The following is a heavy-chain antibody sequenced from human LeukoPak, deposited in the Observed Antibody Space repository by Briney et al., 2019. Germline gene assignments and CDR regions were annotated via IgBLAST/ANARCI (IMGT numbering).Heavy chain of an antibody. CDR1: GFTFSSYS. Sequence: GGSLRLSCAASGFTFSSYSMNWVRQAPGKGLEWVAVISYDGSTKYYADSVKGRFTISRDNSKNTLYLQMNSLRAEDTAVYFCARGDSRVVVTAIDYWGQGTLVAVSS. CDR2: ISYDGSTK. V-gene: IGHV3-30*03. D-gene: IGHD2-21*02. J-gene: IGHJ4*02. CDR3: ARGDSRVVVTAIDY.